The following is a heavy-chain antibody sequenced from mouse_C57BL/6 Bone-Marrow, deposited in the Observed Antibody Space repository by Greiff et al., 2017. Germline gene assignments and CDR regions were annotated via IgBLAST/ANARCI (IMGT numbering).Heavy chain of an antibody. CDR2: IDPEIGDT. Sequence: VQQSGAELVRPGASVKLSCTASGFNIKDDYIHWVKQMPEQGLEWIGWIDPEIGDTEYASKFPCKATITSDTSSNTAYLQLSSLTPEDTDVYYCSSFDGNYFDFWGQGTPLTVAS. CDR1: GFNIKDDY. J-gene: IGHJ2*01. CDR3: SSFDGNYFDF. V-gene: IGHV14-4*01. D-gene: IGHD2-3*01.